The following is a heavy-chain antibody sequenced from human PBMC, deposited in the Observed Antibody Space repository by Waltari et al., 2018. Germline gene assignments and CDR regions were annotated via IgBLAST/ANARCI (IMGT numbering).Heavy chain of an antibody. D-gene: IGHD2-15*01. CDR2: INTNTGNP. CDR3: ARLRACSGGSCYGYNWFDP. CDR1: GYTFTSYA. V-gene: IGHV7-4-1*02. Sequence: QVQLVQSGSELKKPGASVKVSCKASGYTFTSYAMHWVLQAPGQGLEWMGWINTNTGNPTYAQGFTGRFVFSLDTSVSTAYLQISSLKAEDTAVYYCARLRACSGGSCYGYNWFDPWGQGTLVTVSS. J-gene: IGHJ5*02.